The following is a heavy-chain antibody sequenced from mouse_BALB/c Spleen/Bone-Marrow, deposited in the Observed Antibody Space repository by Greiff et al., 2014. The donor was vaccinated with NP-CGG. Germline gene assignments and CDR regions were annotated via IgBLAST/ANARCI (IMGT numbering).Heavy chain of an antibody. J-gene: IGHJ1*01. V-gene: IGHV5-4*02. D-gene: IGHD1-2*01. CDR1: GFTFSDYY. Sequence: EVHLVESGGGLVKPGGSLKLSCAASGFTFSDYYMYWVRQTPEKRLEWVATISDGGSYTYYPDSVKGRFTISRDNAKNNLYLQMSSLKSEDTAMYYCARVVTTATLYWCFDVWGVGTTVTVSS. CDR3: ARVVTTATLYWCFDV. CDR2: ISDGGSYT.